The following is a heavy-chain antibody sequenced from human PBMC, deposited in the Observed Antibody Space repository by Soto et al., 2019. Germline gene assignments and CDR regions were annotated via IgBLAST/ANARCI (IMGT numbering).Heavy chain of an antibody. D-gene: IGHD3-3*01. CDR2: INHSGST. CDR1: GGSFSCYY. Sequence: SATLALTCAVYGGSFSCYYWSWIRQPPGKGLELIGEINHSGSTNYNPSLKSRVTISVDTSKNQFSLKLSSVTAADTAVYYCARARITIFGVVIAPRRNWFDPWGQGTLVTVSS. CDR3: ARARITIFGVVIAPRRNWFDP. J-gene: IGHJ5*02. V-gene: IGHV4-34*01.